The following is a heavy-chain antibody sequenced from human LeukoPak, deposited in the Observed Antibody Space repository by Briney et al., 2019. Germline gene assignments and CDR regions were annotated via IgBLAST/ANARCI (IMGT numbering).Heavy chain of an antibody. CDR2: ISSNGGST. CDR1: GFTFSNYA. D-gene: IGHD1-26*01. CDR3: ARVGGGNYYWYYLDY. Sequence: GGSLRLSCAASGFTFSNYAMHWVRQAPGKGLEYVSAISSNGGSTYYASSVKGRFTISRDNSKNTLYLQMGSLRAEDMAVYYCARVGGGNYYWYYLDYWGQGTLVTVSS. V-gene: IGHV3-64*01. J-gene: IGHJ4*02.